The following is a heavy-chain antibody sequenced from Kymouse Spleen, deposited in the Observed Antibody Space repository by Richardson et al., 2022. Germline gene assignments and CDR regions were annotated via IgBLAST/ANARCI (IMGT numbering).Heavy chain of an antibody. V-gene: IGHV3-33*01. CDR3: ARTGGSYLFDY. CDR2: IWYDGSNK. CDR1: GFTFSSYG. J-gene: IGHJ4*02. D-gene: IGHD1-26*01. Sequence: QVQLVESGGGVVQPGRSLRLSCAASGFTFSSYGMHWVRQAPGKGLEWVAVIWYDGSNKYYADSVKGRFTISRDNSKNTLYLQMNSLRAEDTAVYYCARTGGSYLFDYWGQGTLVTVSS.